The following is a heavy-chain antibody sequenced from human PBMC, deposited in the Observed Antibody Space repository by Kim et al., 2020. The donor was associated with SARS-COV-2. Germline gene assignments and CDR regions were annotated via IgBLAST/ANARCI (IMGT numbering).Heavy chain of an antibody. CDR2: INHSGST. J-gene: IGHJ5*02. V-gene: IGHV4-34*01. D-gene: IGHD6-19*01. CDR1: GGSFSGYY. CDR3: ARAGIAVAGKDWFDP. Sequence: SETLSLTCAVYGGSFSGYYWSWIRQPPGKGLEWIGEINHSGSTNYNPSLKSRVTISVDTSKNQFSLKLSSVTAADTAVYYCARAGIAVAGKDWFDPWGQG.